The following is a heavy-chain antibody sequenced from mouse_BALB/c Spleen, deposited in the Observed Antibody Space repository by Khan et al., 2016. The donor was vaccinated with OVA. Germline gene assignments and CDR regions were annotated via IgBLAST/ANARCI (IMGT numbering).Heavy chain of an antibody. Sequence: VQLQQSGAELAKPGASVKMSCKASGYTFTSYWMHWVKQRPGQGLEWIGYINPRTGYSEYNQKFKDKATLTADKSSRPAYMQLSSLTSDDSAVYYCTNHGSSAAWFAYWGQGTLVTVSA. CDR3: TNHGSSAAWFAY. V-gene: IGHV1-7*01. J-gene: IGHJ3*01. D-gene: IGHD1-1*01. CDR2: INPRTGYS. CDR1: GYTFTSYW.